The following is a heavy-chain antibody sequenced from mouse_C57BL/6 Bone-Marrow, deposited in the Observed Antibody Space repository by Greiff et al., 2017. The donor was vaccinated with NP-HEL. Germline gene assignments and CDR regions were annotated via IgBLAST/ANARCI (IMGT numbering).Heavy chain of an antibody. CDR2: IDPSDSYT. CDR1: GYTFTSYW. Sequence: LVESGAELVMPGASVKLSCKASGYTFTSYWMHWVKQRPGQGLEWIGEIDPSDSYTNYNQKFKGKSTLTVDKSASTAYMQLSSRTSEDSAVYYCARALITTVVAPMDYWGQGTSVTVSS. CDR3: ARALITTVVAPMDY. J-gene: IGHJ4*01. D-gene: IGHD1-1*01. V-gene: IGHV1-69*01.